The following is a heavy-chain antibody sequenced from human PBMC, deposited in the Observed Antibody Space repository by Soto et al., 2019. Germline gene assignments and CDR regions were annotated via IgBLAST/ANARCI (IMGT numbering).Heavy chain of an antibody. J-gene: IGHJ4*02. Sequence: GTSVQVSCQASGYTFTSYGISWVRQAPGQGLELMGWISAYNGNTNYAQKLQGRVTMTTDTSTSTAYMELRSLRSDDTAAYYCARDLGGYYDILTGYYPLENFDYWGQGTPVTVS. D-gene: IGHD3-9*01. CDR3: ARDLGGYYDILTGYYPLENFDY. CDR2: ISAYNGNT. V-gene: IGHV1-18*01. CDR1: GYTFTSYG.